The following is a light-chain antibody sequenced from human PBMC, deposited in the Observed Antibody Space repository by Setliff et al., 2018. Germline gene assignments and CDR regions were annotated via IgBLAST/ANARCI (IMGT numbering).Light chain of an antibody. CDR1: SSDVGAYSH. J-gene: IGLJ1*01. Sequence: QSALAQPASVSGSPGQSITISCAGTSSDVGAYSHVSWYQQYPGKAPKLMIYEVRNRPSGVSNRFSGSKSGNTASLTISGLQAEDEADYYCNSYTGRSTLYVFGTGTKVTV. V-gene: IGLV2-14*01. CDR2: EVR. CDR3: NSYTGRSTLYV.